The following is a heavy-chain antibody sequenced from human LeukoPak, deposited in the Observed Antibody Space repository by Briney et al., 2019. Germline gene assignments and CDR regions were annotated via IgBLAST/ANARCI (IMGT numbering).Heavy chain of an antibody. CDR2: FKSKTDGGTT. Sequence: GGSLRPSCAAPEFTSRKARMTGSGQPPGRGLDWFGRFKSKTDGGTTDYAAPVKGRFTISRDDSKNTLYLQMNSLKTEDTAVYYCTTENYYDFWSGYYRWVGYWGQGTLVTVSS. CDR1: EFTSRKAR. J-gene: IGHJ4*02. CDR3: TTENYYDFWSGYYRWVGY. D-gene: IGHD3-3*01. V-gene: IGHV3-15*01.